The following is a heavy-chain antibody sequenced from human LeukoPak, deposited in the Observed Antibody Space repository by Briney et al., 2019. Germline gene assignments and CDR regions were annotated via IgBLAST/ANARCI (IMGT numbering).Heavy chain of an antibody. V-gene: IGHV1-2*02. CDR3: ASYATPEQWLVPRFTYYYMDV. D-gene: IGHD6-19*01. Sequence: GASVTVSCKASGYTFTGYYKHWVRQAPGQGLEWMGWINPNSGGTNYAQKFQGRVTMTRDTSISTAYMELSRLRSDDTAVYYCASYATPEQWLVPRFTYYYMDVWGKGTTVTVSS. CDR2: INPNSGGT. CDR1: GYTFTGYY. J-gene: IGHJ6*03.